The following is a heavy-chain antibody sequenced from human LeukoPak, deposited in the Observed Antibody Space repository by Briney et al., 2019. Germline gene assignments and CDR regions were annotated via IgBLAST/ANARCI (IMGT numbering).Heavy chain of an antibody. J-gene: IGHJ4*02. D-gene: IGHD2-15*01. CDR2: IYNDGGT. CDR1: GFTVSTNH. CDR3: ARDGAPGWPHT. Sequence: GGSLRLSCSASGFTVSTNHMSWVRQAPGKGPEWVSVIYNDGGTDYADSVKGRFIISRDNSKNTVYLQMNSLRVDDTAVYYCARDGAPGWPHTWGQGTLVTVSS. V-gene: IGHV3-53*01.